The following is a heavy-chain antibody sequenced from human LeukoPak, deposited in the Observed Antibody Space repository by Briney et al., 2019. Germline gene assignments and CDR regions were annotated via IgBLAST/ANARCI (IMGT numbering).Heavy chain of an antibody. V-gene: IGHV1-69*04. J-gene: IGHJ1*01. CDR1: GGTFSSYA. CDR3: ARRVVGSGYSSAEYFQH. CDR2: IIPIFGIA. D-gene: IGHD3-22*01. Sequence: GSSVKVSCKASGGTFSSYAISWVRQAPGQGLEWMGRIIPIFGIANYAQKFQGRVTITADKSTSTAYMELSSLRSEDTAVYYCARRVVGSGYSSAEYFQHWGQGTLVTVSS.